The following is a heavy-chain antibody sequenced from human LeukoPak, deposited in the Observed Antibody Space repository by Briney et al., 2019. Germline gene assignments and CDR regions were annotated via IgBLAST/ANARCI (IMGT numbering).Heavy chain of an antibody. J-gene: IGHJ4*02. Sequence: GGSLRLSCAASGFTVSSNYMSWVDQAPGKGLEWVSVIYSGGSTYYADSVKGRFTISRDNSKNTLYLQMNSLRAEDTAVYYCARDLVRQQLVNYFDYWGQGTLVTVSS. CDR2: IYSGGST. CDR3: ARDLVRQQLVNYFDY. V-gene: IGHV3-66*01. CDR1: GFTVSSNY. D-gene: IGHD6-13*01.